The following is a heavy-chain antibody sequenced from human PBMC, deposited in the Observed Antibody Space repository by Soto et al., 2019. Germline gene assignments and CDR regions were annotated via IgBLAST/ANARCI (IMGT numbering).Heavy chain of an antibody. Sequence: GGSLRLSCAAAGFTFSSSAMTWVRQAPGEGLEWVSVISGSGESTYYADSVKGRFTISRDNSRNTVYLQMNSLRAEDTAVYYCGKSISDNCYSPVDYWGQGTLVTVSS. CDR1: GFTFSSSA. CDR3: GKSISDNCYSPVDY. V-gene: IGHV3-23*01. J-gene: IGHJ4*02. D-gene: IGHD2-21*01. CDR2: ISGSGEST.